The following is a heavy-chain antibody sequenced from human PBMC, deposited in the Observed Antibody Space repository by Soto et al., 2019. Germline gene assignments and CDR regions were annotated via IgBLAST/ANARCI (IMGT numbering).Heavy chain of an antibody. V-gene: IGHV4-59*01. CDR1: GGSISSYY. Sequence: SETLSLTCTVSGGSISSYYWSWIRQPPGKGLEWTGYIYYSGSTNYNPSLKSRVTISVDTSKNQFSLKLSSVTAADTAVYYCARVDVDTAMLDYWGQGTLVTVSS. D-gene: IGHD5-18*01. CDR2: IYYSGST. J-gene: IGHJ4*02. CDR3: ARVDVDTAMLDY.